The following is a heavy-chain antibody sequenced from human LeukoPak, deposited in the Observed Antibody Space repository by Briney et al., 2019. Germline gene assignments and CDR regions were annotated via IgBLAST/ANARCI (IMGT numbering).Heavy chain of an antibody. Sequence: ASVKVSCKASGYSFTDYYMHWIRQAPGQGLEWMGQINPNSGGTNYAQKFQGRVTMTRDTSISTVYMELSSLRSDDTAEYYCARDYYDSFWRGMDVRGQGTTVTVSS. CDR2: INPNSGGT. V-gene: IGHV1-2*06. D-gene: IGHD3-22*01. J-gene: IGHJ6*02. CDR3: ARDYYDSFWRGMDV. CDR1: GYSFTDYY.